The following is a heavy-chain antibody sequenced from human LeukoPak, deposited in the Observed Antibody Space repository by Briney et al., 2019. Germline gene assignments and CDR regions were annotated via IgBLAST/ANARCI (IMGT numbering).Heavy chain of an antibody. V-gene: IGHV3-30-3*01. D-gene: IGHD3-10*02. Sequence: GRSLRLSCAASGFTFSSYAMHWVRQAPGKGLEWVAVISYDGSNKYYADSVKGRFTISRDNSKNTLYLQMNSLRAEDTAVHYCARDSGSHRTLGSGSILWPDYWGQGTLVTVSS. CDR2: ISYDGSNK. CDR3: ARDSGSHRTLGSGSILWPDY. J-gene: IGHJ4*02. CDR1: GFTFSSYA.